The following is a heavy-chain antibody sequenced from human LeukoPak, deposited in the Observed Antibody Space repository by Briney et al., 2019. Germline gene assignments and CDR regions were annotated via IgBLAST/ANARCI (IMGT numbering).Heavy chain of an antibody. CDR1: GFTFRNDI. Sequence: VGSLRLSCAASGFTFRNDIMNWVRQAPGKGLEWVAVISKDESYIHYADSVKGRFTISRDISRNTLFLQMDSLRAEDTALYYCVRERDGFDVWGQGTMVTVSS. CDR3: VRERDGFDV. V-gene: IGHV3-30*04. J-gene: IGHJ3*01. CDR2: ISKDESYI.